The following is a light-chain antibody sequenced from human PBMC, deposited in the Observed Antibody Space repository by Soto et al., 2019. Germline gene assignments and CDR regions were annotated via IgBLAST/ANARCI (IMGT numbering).Light chain of an antibody. CDR2: GAS. V-gene: IGKV3-20*01. CDR1: RDVYINA. CDR3: QQYGASPFT. J-gene: IGKJ3*01. Sequence: VLTQSPATLSLSPGEPATLSCRASRDVYINALAWYQQKPGRTPTLLIYGASTRATGIPDRFSATGSGTEFSLTISSVEPEDFALYYCQQYGASPFTFGPGTRVEI.